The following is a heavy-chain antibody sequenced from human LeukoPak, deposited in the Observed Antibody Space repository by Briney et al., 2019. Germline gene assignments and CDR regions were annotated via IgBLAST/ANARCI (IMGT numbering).Heavy chain of an antibody. D-gene: IGHD3-10*01. Sequence: PGGSLRLSCAASGFTFSSYEMNWVRQAPGKGLEWVSYISSSGSTVYYADSVKGRFTISRDNAKNSLYLQMNSLRAEDTAVYYCARDRRGDTMVRGVFDYWGQGTLVTASS. J-gene: IGHJ4*02. CDR3: ARDRRGDTMVRGVFDY. V-gene: IGHV3-48*03. CDR1: GFTFSSYE. CDR2: ISSSGSTV.